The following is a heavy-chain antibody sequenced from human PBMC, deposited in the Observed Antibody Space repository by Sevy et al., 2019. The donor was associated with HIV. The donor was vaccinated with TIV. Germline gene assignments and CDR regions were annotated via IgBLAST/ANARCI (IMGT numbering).Heavy chain of an antibody. CDR2: INHSGST. J-gene: IGHJ4*02. D-gene: IGHD2-2*01. Sequence: SETLSLTCAVYGGSFSGYYWSWIRQPPGKGLEWIGVINHSGSTNYNPTLKSRVTISVDTSKNQFSLKLSSVTAADTAVYYCARGRGDIIVVPAATIIDYWGQGTLVTVSS. CDR3: ARGRGDIIVVPAATIIDY. CDR1: GGSFSGYY. V-gene: IGHV4-34*01.